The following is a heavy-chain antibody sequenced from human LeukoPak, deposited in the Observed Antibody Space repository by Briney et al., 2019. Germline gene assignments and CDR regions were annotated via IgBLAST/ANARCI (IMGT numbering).Heavy chain of an antibody. V-gene: IGHV1-2*02. J-gene: IGHJ4*02. CDR3: ATGGYSYSTPFDY. CDR2: MNPNSGGT. CDR1: GYTFADYY. D-gene: IGHD5-18*01. Sequence: ASVKVSCKASGYTFADYYIHWVRQAPGQGLEWVGWMNPNSGGTNYAQKFQGRVTMTRDTSISTAYMELSRLRSDDTAVYYCATGGYSYSTPFDYWGQGTLVTVSS.